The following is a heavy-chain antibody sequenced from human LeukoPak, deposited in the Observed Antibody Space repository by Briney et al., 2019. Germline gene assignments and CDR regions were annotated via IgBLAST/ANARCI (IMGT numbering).Heavy chain of an antibody. Sequence: ASVKVSCKASGYTFTSYGISWVRQAPGQGLEWMGWISAYNGKTNYAQKLQGRVTMTTDTSTSTAYMELRSLRSDDTAVYYCARDQPDIVVVPAAAGRDYSMDVWGKGTTVTVSS. V-gene: IGHV1-18*01. D-gene: IGHD2-2*01. CDR1: GYTFTSYG. CDR3: ARDQPDIVVVPAAAGRDYSMDV. CDR2: ISAYNGKT. J-gene: IGHJ6*03.